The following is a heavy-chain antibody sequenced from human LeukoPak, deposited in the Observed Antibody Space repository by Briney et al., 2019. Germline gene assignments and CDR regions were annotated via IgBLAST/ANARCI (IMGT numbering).Heavy chain of an antibody. D-gene: IGHD6-6*01. CDR1: GGSFSGYY. CDR3: ARGEYSSSSSYSDY. J-gene: IGHJ4*02. CDR2: INHSGST. Sequence: PSETLSLTCAVYGGSFSGYYWSWIRQPPGKGLEWIGEINHSGSTNYNPSLKSRVTISVDTSKNRFSLKVSSATAADTAVYYCARGEYSSSSSYSDYWGQGTLVTVSS. V-gene: IGHV4-34*01.